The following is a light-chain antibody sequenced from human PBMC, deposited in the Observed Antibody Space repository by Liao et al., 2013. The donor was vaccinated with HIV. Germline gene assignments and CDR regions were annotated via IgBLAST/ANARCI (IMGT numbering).Light chain of an antibody. CDR2: YDS. CDR3: HVWDSSSHHVV. Sequence: SYELTQPPSVSEAPGETARITCGGNNIGSKSVHWYQQKPGQAPVLVIYYDSDRPSGIPERFSGSNSGNTATLTIIRVEAADEADYYCHVWDSSSHHVVFGGGTKLTVL. CDR1: NIGSKS. V-gene: IGLV3-21*04. J-gene: IGLJ2*01.